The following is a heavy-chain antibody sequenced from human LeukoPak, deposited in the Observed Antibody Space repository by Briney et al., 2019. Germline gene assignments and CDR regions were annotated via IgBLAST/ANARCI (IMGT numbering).Heavy chain of an antibody. Sequence: SETLSLTCTVSGGSIINTLYYWAWIRQPPGKGLESIGSIYYSRSTYYSPSLKGRVTISVDTSKNQFSLKLTSVTAADTAVYYCARRKGFGEGYFDSWGQGTLVTVSS. CDR2: IYYSRST. D-gene: IGHD3-10*01. J-gene: IGHJ4*02. V-gene: IGHV4-39*01. CDR1: GGSIINTLYY. CDR3: ARRKGFGEGYFDS.